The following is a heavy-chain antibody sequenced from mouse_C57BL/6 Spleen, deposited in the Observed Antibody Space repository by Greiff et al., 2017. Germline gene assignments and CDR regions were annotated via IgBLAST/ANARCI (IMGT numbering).Heavy chain of an antibody. CDR2: IDPANGNT. V-gene: IGHV14-3*01. CDR1: GFNIKNTY. CDR3: ARSFYDYDVAD. J-gene: IGHJ3*01. D-gene: IGHD2-4*01. Sequence: EVTLVESVAELVRPGASVKLSCTASGFNIKNTYMHWVKQRPAPGLEWIGRIDPANGNTKCAPKFQGKGTITADTSSSTAYLQISSLTSEGTAIYYCARSFYDYDVADWGKGTLVTVSA.